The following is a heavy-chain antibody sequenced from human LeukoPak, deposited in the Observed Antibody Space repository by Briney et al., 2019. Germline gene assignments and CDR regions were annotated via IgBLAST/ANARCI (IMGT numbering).Heavy chain of an antibody. CDR2: IYPGDSDT. CDR3: ARHTGEGSHFQH. Sequence: GESLKISCKASGYTFTNCWIGWVRQMPGKGLGWMGIIYPGDSDTRYSPSFRGQVIISADKSIRTAYLQWTSLKASDTAMYYCARHTGEGSHFQHWGQGSLVTVSS. V-gene: IGHV5-51*01. D-gene: IGHD3-16*01. J-gene: IGHJ1*01. CDR1: GYTFTNCW.